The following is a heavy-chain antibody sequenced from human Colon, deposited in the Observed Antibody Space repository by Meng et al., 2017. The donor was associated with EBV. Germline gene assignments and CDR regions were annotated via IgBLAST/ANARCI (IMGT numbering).Heavy chain of an antibody. D-gene: IGHD3-10*01. CDR2: TRNRANAYST. V-gene: IGHV3-72*01. J-gene: IGHJ5*02. CDR3: ARAVASMVQGKANSYFDP. CDR1: GFTLRDHY. Sequence: EVQLVESGGGLVQPGGSLRLSCAASGFTLRDHYIDWVRQAPGKGLEWVGRTRNRANAYSTEYAASVKGRFTISRDDSKNSLYLQMNSLTTEDTAVYYCARAVASMVQGKANSYFDPWGQGTLVTVSS.